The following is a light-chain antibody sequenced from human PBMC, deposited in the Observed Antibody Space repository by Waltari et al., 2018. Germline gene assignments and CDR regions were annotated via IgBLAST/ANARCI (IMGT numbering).Light chain of an antibody. Sequence: DIQMTQSPSSLSASVGDRVTITCRASQDISNYLKWYQQKPGKTPKHLISDASTLQNGVPSRFRGSGSGTLFTLTISSLQPEDFATYYCLQCQTVPYSFGQGTKVDIK. V-gene: IGKV1-17*01. CDR1: QDISNY. CDR3: LQCQTVPYS. J-gene: IGKJ2*03. CDR2: DAS.